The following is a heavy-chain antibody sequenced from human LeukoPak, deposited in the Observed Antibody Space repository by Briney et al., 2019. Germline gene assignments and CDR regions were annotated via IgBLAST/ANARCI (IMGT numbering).Heavy chain of an antibody. CDR3: ARGLWSYLDY. Sequence: SGTLSLTCTVSGGSISSGGYYWSWIRQHPGKGLEWIGYIYYSGSTYYNPSLKSRVTISVDTSKNQFSLKLSSVTAADTAVYYCARGLWSYLDYWGQGTLVTVSS. CDR1: GGSISSGGYY. D-gene: IGHD4/OR15-4a*01. V-gene: IGHV4-31*03. J-gene: IGHJ4*02. CDR2: IYYSGST.